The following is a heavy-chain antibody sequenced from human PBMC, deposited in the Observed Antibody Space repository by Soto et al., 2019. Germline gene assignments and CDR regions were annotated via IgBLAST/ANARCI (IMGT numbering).Heavy chain of an antibody. CDR2: IWYDGSNK. Sequence: QVQLVESGGGVVQPGRSLRLSCAASGFTYSSHGMHWVRQVPGKGLEWVTVIWYDGSNKYYADSVKGRFTISRDNSKNMLYLQMNNRRVEDTAVYFCARDRGGALDIWGQGTMVSVSS. V-gene: IGHV3-33*01. CDR1: GFTYSSHG. D-gene: IGHD3-10*01. J-gene: IGHJ3*02. CDR3: ARDRGGALDI.